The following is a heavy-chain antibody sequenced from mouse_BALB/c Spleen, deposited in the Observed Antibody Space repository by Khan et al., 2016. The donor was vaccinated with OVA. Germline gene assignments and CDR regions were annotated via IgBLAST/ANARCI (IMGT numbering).Heavy chain of an antibody. V-gene: IGHV3-2*02. Sequence: EVKLLESGPGLVKPSQSLSLTCTVTGFSITSDYAWNWIRQFPGNKLEWLGFISYSSNTNYNPSHKSRIFITRDTSKNQFFLQLNSVTTEDTATYYCARICGRDFDYWGQGTTLTVSS. CDR3: ARICGRDFDY. J-gene: IGHJ2*01. CDR2: ISYSSNT. CDR1: GFSITSDYA. D-gene: IGHD4-1*01.